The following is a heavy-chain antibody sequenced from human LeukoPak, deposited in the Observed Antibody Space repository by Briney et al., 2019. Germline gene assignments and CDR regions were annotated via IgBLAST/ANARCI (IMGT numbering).Heavy chain of an antibody. D-gene: IGHD1-26*01. CDR1: GGSFSGYY. Sequence: SETLSLTCAVYGGSFSGYYWSWIRQPPGKGLEWIGEINHSGSTNYNPSLKSRVTISVDTSKNQFSLKLSSVTAADSAVYYCARGLTSGNYYYFDYWGQGTLVTVSS. CDR2: INHSGST. CDR3: ARGLTSGNYYYFDY. V-gene: IGHV4-34*01. J-gene: IGHJ4*02.